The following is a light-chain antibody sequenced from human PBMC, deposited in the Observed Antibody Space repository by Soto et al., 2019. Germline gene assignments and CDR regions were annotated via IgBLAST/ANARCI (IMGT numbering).Light chain of an antibody. CDR3: QQYRSSPLT. J-gene: IGKJ4*01. Sequence: EIVLTQSPVTLSLSPGERATLSCRASQSVSSDYLAWYQQKPGQTPKVLIYRASSRANGIPDRFSGSGSGTDFTLTISRLEPEDFAVYYCQQYRSSPLTFGGGTKVDIK. CDR2: RAS. V-gene: IGKV3-20*01. CDR1: QSVSSDY.